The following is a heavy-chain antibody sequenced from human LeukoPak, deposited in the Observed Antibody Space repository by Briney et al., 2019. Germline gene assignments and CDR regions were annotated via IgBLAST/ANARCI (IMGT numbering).Heavy chain of an antibody. J-gene: IGHJ4*02. CDR1: GGSFSGYY. D-gene: IGHD3-3*01. Sequence: PSETLSLTCAVYGGSFSGYYWSWIRQPPGKGLEWIGEINHSGSTNYNPSLKSRVTTSVDTSKNQFSLKLSSVTAADTAVYYCARGSALNYDFWSGYPFGYWGQGTLVTVSS. V-gene: IGHV4-34*01. CDR2: INHSGST. CDR3: ARGSALNYDFWSGYPFGY.